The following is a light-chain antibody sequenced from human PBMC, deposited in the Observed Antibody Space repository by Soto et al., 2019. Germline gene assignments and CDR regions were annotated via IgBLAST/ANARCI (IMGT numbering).Light chain of an antibody. Sequence: QSALTQPPSASGSPGQSVTISCTGTSSDIGAYDYVSWYQQHPGKVPRLMIYEVTKRPSGVPDRFSASKSGNTASLTVSGLQAEDEADYYCSSHGGANNFYVFGTGTKVTLL. V-gene: IGLV2-8*01. J-gene: IGLJ1*01. CDR2: EVT. CDR3: SSHGGANNFYV. CDR1: SSDIGAYDY.